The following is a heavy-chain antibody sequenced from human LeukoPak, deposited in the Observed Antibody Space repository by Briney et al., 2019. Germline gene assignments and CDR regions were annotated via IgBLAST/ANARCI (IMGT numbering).Heavy chain of an antibody. CDR3: ARHRGVYSDRAMDV. J-gene: IGHJ6*02. CDR2: IQSGGDT. V-gene: IGHV3-66*04. Sequence: GGSLRLSCVASGFAISSNYISWVRQAPGKGLEWVSVIQSGGDTYYADSVKDRFTISRDDSHNTVYVQMNSLRVEDTAVYYCARHRGVYSDRAMDVWGQGTTVTVS. CDR1: GFAISSNY. D-gene: IGHD4-17*01.